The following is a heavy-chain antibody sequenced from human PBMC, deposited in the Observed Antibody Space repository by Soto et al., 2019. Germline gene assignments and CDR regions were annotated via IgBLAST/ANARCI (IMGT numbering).Heavy chain of an antibody. J-gene: IGHJ4*02. CDR1: GFPVSSSH. D-gene: IGHD3-22*01. Sequence: PGGSLRLSCTTSGFPVSSSHMSWVRQAPGKGLDWVSVIYSGGNSYYAVSVQGRFTISRDNSKNTLYLQMGSLRAEDMAVYYCARDPDSSGYYYFDYWGQGTLVTVSS. V-gene: IGHV3-53*05. CDR2: IYSGGNS. CDR3: ARDPDSSGYYYFDY.